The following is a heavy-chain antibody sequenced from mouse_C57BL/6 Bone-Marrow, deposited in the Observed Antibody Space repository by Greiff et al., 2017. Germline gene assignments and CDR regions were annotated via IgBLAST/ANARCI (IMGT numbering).Heavy chain of an antibody. D-gene: IGHD2-3*01. CDR1: GFSLRTFGLG. CDR3: ARIRAEGYYVFWYFDV. V-gene: IGHV8-8*01. CDR2: IWWDDDN. J-gene: IGHJ1*03. Sequence: QVTLKASGPGILQPSQTLRLTCSFSGFSLRTFGLGVGWIRQPSGKGLEWLAHIWWDDDNYYNPALKSRLTISKDTSKNQVFLKIANVDTADTATYYCARIRAEGYYVFWYFDVWGTGTTVTVSS.